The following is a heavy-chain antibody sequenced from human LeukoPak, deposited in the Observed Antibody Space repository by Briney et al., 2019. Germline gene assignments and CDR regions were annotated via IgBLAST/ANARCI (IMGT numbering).Heavy chain of an antibody. Sequence: TGGSLRLSCAASGFTFSSYWMHWVRQAPGKGLVWVSRINSDGSSTSYADSVKGRFTISRDNAKNTLYLQMNSLRAEDTAVYYCATETNGRHYDYWGQGTLLTVSS. V-gene: IGHV3-74*01. CDR1: GFTFSSYW. D-gene: IGHD1-14*01. J-gene: IGHJ4*02. CDR3: ATETNGRHYDY. CDR2: INSDGSST.